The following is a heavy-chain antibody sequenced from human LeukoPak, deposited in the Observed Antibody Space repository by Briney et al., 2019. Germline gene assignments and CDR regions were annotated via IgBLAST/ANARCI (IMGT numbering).Heavy chain of an antibody. Sequence: GGSLRLSCSASGFTFSDYYMNWIRQAPGKWLEWVSYISATSTYTNYADSVKGRFTISRDNAKNSVYQQINSLRAEDTAVYYCAGAGFTGFQNWFDPWGQGTLVTVSS. CDR1: GFTFSDYY. CDR3: AGAGFTGFQNWFDP. CDR2: ISATSTYT. J-gene: IGHJ5*02. V-gene: IGHV3-11*05. D-gene: IGHD5-12*01.